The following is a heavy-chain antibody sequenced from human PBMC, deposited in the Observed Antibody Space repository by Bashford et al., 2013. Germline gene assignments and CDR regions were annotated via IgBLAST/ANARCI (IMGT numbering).Heavy chain of an antibody. D-gene: IGHD3-10*01. CDR2: IIPIFGTA. Sequence: SVKVSCKASGGTFSSYAISWVRQAPGQGLEWMGGIIPIFGTANYAQKFQGRVTITADKSTSTAYMELSSLRSEDTAVYYCARDLEGSCGSGSYRCGMDVWGQGTTVTVSS. CDR3: ARDLEGSCGSGSYRCGMDV. J-gene: IGHJ6*02. V-gene: IGHV1-69*06. CDR1: GGTFSSYA.